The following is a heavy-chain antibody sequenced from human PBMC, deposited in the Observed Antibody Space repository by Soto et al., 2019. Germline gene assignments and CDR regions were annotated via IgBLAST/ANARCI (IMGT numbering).Heavy chain of an antibody. J-gene: IGHJ5*02. CDR3: AHRLEEVGMFDHWFDP. V-gene: IGHV2-5*02. CDR1: GFSLSTSGVG. CDR2: IYWADDK. D-gene: IGHD2-21*01. Sequence: QITLKESGPTLVKPTQTLTLTCTFSGFSLSTSGVGVCWIRQPPGKALEWLALIYWADDKRYSPSLKSRLTITKDTSKNQVVLTMTTMDPVDTATYYWAHRLEEVGMFDHWFDPWGQGTLVTVSS.